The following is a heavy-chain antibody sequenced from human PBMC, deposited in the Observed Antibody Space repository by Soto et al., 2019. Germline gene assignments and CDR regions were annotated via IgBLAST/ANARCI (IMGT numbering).Heavy chain of an antibody. CDR2: IYYNGNT. CDR3: ARARLRAVYAFDF. J-gene: IGHJ3*01. D-gene: IGHD4-17*01. V-gene: IGHV4-31*03. Sequence: QVQLQESGPGLVKPSQTLSLTCTLSGVSITSGAYYWTWVRQHPGKGLEWIGYIYYNGNTYFSPSLKSRLTISIYTSKNQFSLKLSSVTAAYTAMYYCARARLRAVYAFDFWGQGTMVTVSS. CDR1: GVSITSGAYY.